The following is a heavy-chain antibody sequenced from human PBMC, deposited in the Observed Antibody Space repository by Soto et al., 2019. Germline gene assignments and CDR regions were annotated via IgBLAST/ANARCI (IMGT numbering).Heavy chain of an antibody. CDR1: GGSFSGYY. Sequence: QVQLQQWGAGLLKPSETLSLTCAVYGGSFSGYYWSWIRQPPGKGLEWIGEINHSGSTNYNPSLKSRVTISVDTSKNQFSLKLSSVTAADTAVYYCARGLRGSGPPKIRYYFDYWGQGTLVTVSS. V-gene: IGHV4-34*01. CDR3: ARGLRGSGPPKIRYYFDY. D-gene: IGHD6-19*01. J-gene: IGHJ4*02. CDR2: INHSGST.